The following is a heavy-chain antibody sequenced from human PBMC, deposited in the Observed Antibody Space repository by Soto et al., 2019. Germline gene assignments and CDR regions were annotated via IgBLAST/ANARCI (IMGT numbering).Heavy chain of an antibody. CDR2: IYTSGSA. V-gene: IGHV4-4*07. CDR1: GTSVSNYY. D-gene: IGHD5-18*01. Sequence: SETLSLTCSVSGTSVSNYYWSWIRQPAGKGLEHIGRIYTSGSASYNPSLKSRVTMSVDTSQTQIYLNLTSVTAADTAVYYCARGGIQLSYAFDYWGQGIQVTVSS. CDR3: ARGGIQLSYAFDY. J-gene: IGHJ4*02.